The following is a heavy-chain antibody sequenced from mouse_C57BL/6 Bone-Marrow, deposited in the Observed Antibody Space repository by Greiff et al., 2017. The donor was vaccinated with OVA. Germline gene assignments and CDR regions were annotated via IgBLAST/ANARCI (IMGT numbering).Heavy chain of an antibody. J-gene: IGHJ4*01. CDR3: AKNYYGSSYYAMDY. D-gene: IGHD1-1*01. V-gene: IGHV2-5*01. CDR1: GFSFTSYG. Sequence: VMLVESGPGLVQPSQRLSITCTVSGFSFTSYGVHWVRQSPGKGLEWLGVIWRGGSTDYNAAFMSRLSITKDNSKSQVFFKMNSLQADDTAIYYCAKNYYGSSYYAMDYWGQGTSVTVSS. CDR2: IWRGGST.